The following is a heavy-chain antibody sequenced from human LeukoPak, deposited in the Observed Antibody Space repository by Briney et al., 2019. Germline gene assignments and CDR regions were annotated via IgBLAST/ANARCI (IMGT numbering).Heavy chain of an antibody. J-gene: IGHJ4*02. CDR1: GASISSYY. CDR3: ARADILTGYFDY. CDR2: IYTSGST. V-gene: IGHV4-4*07. Sequence: SETLSLTCPVYGASISSYYWSWIRQPAGKGLEWIGRIYTSGSTNYNPSLNSRVTMSLDTSKNQFSLKLSSVTAADTAVYYCARADILTGYFDYWGQGTLVTVSS. D-gene: IGHD3-9*01.